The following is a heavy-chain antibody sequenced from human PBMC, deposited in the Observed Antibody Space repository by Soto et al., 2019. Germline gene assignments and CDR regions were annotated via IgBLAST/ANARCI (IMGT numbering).Heavy chain of an antibody. CDR1: GFTFDDYA. V-gene: IGHV3-9*01. CDR2: ISWNSGIS. Sequence: EVQLVESGGGLVQPGWSLRLSCAATGFTFDDYAMHWVRQAPGKGLEWVATISWNSGISAYADSVKGRFTISRDNAKKSLHLQMSSLKAEDTALYYCAKDIFVDMDMVSTGASDMWGQGTMFTVSS. D-gene: IGHD5-18*01. CDR3: AKDIFVDMDMVSTGASDM. J-gene: IGHJ3*02.